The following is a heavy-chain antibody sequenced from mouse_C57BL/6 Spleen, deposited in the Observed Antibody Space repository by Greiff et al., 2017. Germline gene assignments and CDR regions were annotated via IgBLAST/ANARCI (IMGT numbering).Heavy chain of an antibody. CDR2: ISSGGSYT. Sequence: EVKLMESGGDLVKPGGSLKLSCAASGFTFSSYGMSWVRQTPDKRLEWVATISSGGSYTYYPDSVKGRFTISRDNAKNTLYLQLSSLKSEDTAMYYCARQDNSNFFAYWGQGTLVTVSA. CDR3: ARQDNSNFFAY. J-gene: IGHJ3*01. D-gene: IGHD2-5*01. V-gene: IGHV5-6*01. CDR1: GFTFSSYG.